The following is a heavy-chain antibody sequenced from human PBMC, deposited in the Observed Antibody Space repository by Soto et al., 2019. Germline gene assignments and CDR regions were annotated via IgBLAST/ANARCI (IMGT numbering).Heavy chain of an antibody. CDR2: IKQDGSEK. J-gene: IGHJ6*02. D-gene: IGHD3-22*01. V-gene: IGHV3-7*03. Sequence: GSLRLSCAASGFTFSSYWMSWVRQAPGKGLEWVANIKQDGSEKYYVDSVKGRFTVSRDNAKNSLYLQMNSLRAEDTAVYYCARVIRDYYDSSGYHHYYYYGMDVWGQGTTVTAP. CDR3: ARVIRDYYDSSGYHHYYYYGMDV. CDR1: GFTFSSYW.